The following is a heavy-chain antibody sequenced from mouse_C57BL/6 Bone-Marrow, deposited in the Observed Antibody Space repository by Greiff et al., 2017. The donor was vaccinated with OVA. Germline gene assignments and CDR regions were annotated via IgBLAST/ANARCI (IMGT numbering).Heavy chain of an antibody. V-gene: IGHV5-4*01. D-gene: IGHD4-1*01. CDR3: ARESWDVYFDD. CDR2: ISAGGSYT. J-gene: IGHJ2*01. Sequence: EVKLVESGGGLVKPGGSLKLSCAASGFTFSSYAMSWVRQTPEQRLEWVATISAGGSYTYYPDNVKGRFTISRDNAKNNLYLQMSHLKSEDTARDDCARESWDVYFDDWGQGTTLTVSS. CDR1: GFTFSSYA.